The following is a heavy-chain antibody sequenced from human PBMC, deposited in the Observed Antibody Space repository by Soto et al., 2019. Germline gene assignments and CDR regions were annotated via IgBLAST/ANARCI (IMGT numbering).Heavy chain of an antibody. D-gene: IGHD6-13*01. CDR3: ARSQYSSSWYSYYYYYYGMDV. CDR1: GGTFSSYA. Sequence: QVQLVQSGAEVKKPGSSVKVSCKASGGTFSSYAISWVRQAPGQGLEWMGGTIPIFGTANYAQKFQGRVTXTXXXSXGTAYMELSSLRSEDTAVYYCARSQYSSSWYSYYYYYYGMDVWGQGTTVTVSS. J-gene: IGHJ6*02. CDR2: TIPIFGTA. V-gene: IGHV1-69*05.